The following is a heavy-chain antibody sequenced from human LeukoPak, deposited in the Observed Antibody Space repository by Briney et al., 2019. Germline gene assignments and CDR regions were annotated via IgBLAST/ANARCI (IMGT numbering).Heavy chain of an antibody. CDR2: ISSSSSPI. Sequence: GGSLRLSCAASGFTFSPYSMNWVRQAPGKGLEWVSYISSSSSPIYYADSVKGRFTISRDNAKNSLYLQINSLRAEDTAVYYCATSRITMVRGERYYYFDYWGQGTLVTVSS. V-gene: IGHV3-48*04. J-gene: IGHJ4*02. CDR1: GFTFSPYS. CDR3: ATSRITMVRGERYYYFDY. D-gene: IGHD3-10*01.